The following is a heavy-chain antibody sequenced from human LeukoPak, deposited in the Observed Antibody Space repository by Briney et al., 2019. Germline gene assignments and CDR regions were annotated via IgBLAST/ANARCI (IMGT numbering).Heavy chain of an antibody. D-gene: IGHD5-24*01. CDR1: GGSISSSRYY. J-gene: IGHJ4*02. Sequence: EPSETLSLTCTVSGGSISSSRYYWAWIRQPPGKGLEWIGSMYYSGSTYYNPSLKRRVTISVDTSKNQFSLKLSSVTAADTAVFYCARQTLRDGCDFDYWGQGTLVTVSS. CDR3: ARQTLRDGCDFDY. V-gene: IGHV4-39*01. CDR2: MYYSGST.